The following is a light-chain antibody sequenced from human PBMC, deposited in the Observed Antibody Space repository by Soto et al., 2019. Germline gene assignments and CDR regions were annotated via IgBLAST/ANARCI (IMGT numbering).Light chain of an antibody. CDR3: CSYAGSYVYV. J-gene: IGLJ1*01. Sequence: QSALTQPRSVSGSPGQSVSISCTGTSSDVGGYNYVSWYQQHPGKAPKLMLHDVSKRPSGVPDRFSGSKSSNTASLTISGLQAEDEADYYCCSYAGSYVYVFGTGKKVIV. CDR1: SSDVGGYNY. CDR2: DVS. V-gene: IGLV2-11*01.